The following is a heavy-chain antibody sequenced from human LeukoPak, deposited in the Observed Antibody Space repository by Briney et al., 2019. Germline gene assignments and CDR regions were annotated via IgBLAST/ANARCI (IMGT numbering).Heavy chain of an antibody. V-gene: IGHV4-34*01. CDR3: ARGQNMVRTSPPGY. J-gene: IGHJ4*02. CDR1: GGSFSGYY. Sequence: PSETLSLTCAVYGGSFSGYYWSWIRQPPGKGLEWIGEINHSGSTNYNPSLKSRVTISVDTSKNQFSLKLSSVTAADTAVYYCARGQNMVRTSPPGYWGQGTLVTVSS. D-gene: IGHD3-10*01. CDR2: INHSGST.